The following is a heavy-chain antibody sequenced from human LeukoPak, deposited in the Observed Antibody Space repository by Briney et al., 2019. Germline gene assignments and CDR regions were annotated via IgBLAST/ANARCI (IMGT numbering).Heavy chain of an antibody. CDR2: INTNTGNP. J-gene: IGHJ3*02. D-gene: IGHD6-13*01. CDR1: GYTFTSYA. V-gene: IGHV7-4-1*02. CDR3: AREIRAADLRGQYAFDI. Sequence: ASVKVSCKASGYTFTSYAMNWVRQAPGQGLEWMGWINTNTGNPTYAQGFTGRFVFSLDTSVSTAYLQISSLKAEDTAVYYCAREIRAADLRGQYAFDIWGQGTMVTVSS.